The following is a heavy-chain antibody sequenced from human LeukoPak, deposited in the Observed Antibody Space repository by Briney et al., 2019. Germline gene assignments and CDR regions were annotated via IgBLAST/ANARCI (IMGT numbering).Heavy chain of an antibody. CDR3: AKGATLQYYSYYMDV. V-gene: IGHV4-59*01. CDR2: IYYSGST. J-gene: IGHJ6*03. CDR1: GGSISSYY. D-gene: IGHD1-26*01. Sequence: SETLSLTCTVSGGSISSYYWSWIRQPPGKGLEWIGYIYYSGSTNYNPSLKSRVTISVDTSKNQFSLKLSSVTAADTAVYYCAKGATLQYYSYYMDVWGKGTTVTVSS.